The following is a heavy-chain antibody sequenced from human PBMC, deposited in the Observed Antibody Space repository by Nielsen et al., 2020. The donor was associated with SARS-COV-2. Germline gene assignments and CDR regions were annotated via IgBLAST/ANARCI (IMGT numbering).Heavy chain of an antibody. D-gene: IGHD6-13*01. J-gene: IGHJ3*02. CDR1: GFIFSDST. CDR3: TRVNPISSSWFDVLDI. Sequence: GSSLKISCAASGFIFSDSTMHWVRQASGKGLGWVGRNRSKANSYATGYAASVKGRFTISRDESKNTAYLQMNSLKTEDTAVYFCTRVNPISSSWFDVLDIWGQGTMVTVSS. V-gene: IGHV3-73*01. CDR2: NRSKANSYAT.